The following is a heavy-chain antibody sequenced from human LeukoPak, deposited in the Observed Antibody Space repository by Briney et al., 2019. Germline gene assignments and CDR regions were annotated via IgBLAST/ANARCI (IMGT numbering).Heavy chain of an antibody. Sequence: ASVKVSCKASGYTFTSYYMHWVRQAPGQGLEWMGWINPNSGGTNYAQKFQGRVTMTRDTSISTAYMELSRLRSDDTAVYYCASQRVQLWLPDYYYGMDVWGQGTTVTVSS. CDR2: INPNSGGT. CDR1: GYTFTSYY. CDR3: ASQRVQLWLPDYYYGMDV. J-gene: IGHJ6*02. V-gene: IGHV1-2*02. D-gene: IGHD5-18*01.